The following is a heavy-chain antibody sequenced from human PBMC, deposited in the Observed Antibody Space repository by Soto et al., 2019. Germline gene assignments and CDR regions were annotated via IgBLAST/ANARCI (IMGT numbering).Heavy chain of an antibody. Sequence: QVQLVESGGGVVQLGRSLRLSFAASGFTFSSYAMHWVRQPPGKGLEWVAVISYDGSNKYYADSVKGRFTISRDNSKNTLYLQMNSLRAEDTAVYYCARDRIAARLPYYYYGMDVWGQGTTVTVSS. CDR1: GFTFSSYA. D-gene: IGHD6-6*01. CDR3: ARDRIAARLPYYYYGMDV. J-gene: IGHJ6*02. CDR2: ISYDGSNK. V-gene: IGHV3-30-3*01.